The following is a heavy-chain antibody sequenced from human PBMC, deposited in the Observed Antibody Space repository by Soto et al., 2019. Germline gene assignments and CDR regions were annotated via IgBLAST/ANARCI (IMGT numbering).Heavy chain of an antibody. Sequence: PSQTLSLTCAISGDSVSSNSVTWDWIRQSPWRGLEWLGRTYYRTKWYNDYAVSVKSRITINPDTSKNQFSLQLNSVTPEDTAVYYCARAKTGTTRWFDPWGQGTMVTVSS. CDR2: TYYRTKWYN. D-gene: IGHD1-7*01. CDR3: ARAKTGTTRWFDP. CDR1: GDSVSSNSVT. V-gene: IGHV6-1*01. J-gene: IGHJ5*02.